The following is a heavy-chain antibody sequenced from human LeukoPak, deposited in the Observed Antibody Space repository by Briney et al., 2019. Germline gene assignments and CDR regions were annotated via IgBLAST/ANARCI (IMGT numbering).Heavy chain of an antibody. Sequence: ASVKVSCETSGYSFTSYNLHWVRQAPGQRLEWMGIIKPSGGNTNYAQKFQGRVTITADKSTSTAYMELSSLRSEDTAVYYCARDRGYGDYRFRDSWFDPWGQGTLVTVSS. CDR3: ARDRGYGDYRFRDSWFDP. CDR2: IKPSGGNT. D-gene: IGHD4-17*01. CDR1: GYSFTSYN. V-gene: IGHV1-46*01. J-gene: IGHJ5*02.